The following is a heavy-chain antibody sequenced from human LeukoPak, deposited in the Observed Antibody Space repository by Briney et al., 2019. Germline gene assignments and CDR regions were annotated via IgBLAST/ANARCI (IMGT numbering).Heavy chain of an antibody. D-gene: IGHD3-10*01. CDR2: INPNSGGT. J-gene: IGHJ4*02. Sequence: ASVKVSCKASGYTLTGYYMHWVRQAPGQGLEWMGWINPNSGGTNYAQRFQGRVTMTRDTSISTAYMELSRLRSDDTAVYYCARVGITMVRGAFDYWGQGTLVTVSS. CDR3: ARVGITMVRGAFDY. V-gene: IGHV1-2*02. CDR1: GYTLTGYY.